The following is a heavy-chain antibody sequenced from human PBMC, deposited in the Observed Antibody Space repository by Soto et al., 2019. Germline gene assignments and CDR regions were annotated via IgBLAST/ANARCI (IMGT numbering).Heavy chain of an antibody. CDR3: ARGNWNSALIDY. V-gene: IGHV3-7*03. J-gene: IGHJ4*02. CDR2: IKQDGGET. CDR1: GFTFSSYW. Sequence: GGSLRLSCAASGFTFSSYWMSWVRQVPGKGLEWVANIKQDGGETYYVDSVKGRFTISRDNAKNSLYLQMNSLRAEDTAVYYCARGNWNSALIDYWGQGTLVTVSS. D-gene: IGHD1-7*01.